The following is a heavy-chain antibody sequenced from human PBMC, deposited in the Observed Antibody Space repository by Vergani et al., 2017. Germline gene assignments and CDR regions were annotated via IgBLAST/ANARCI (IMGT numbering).Heavy chain of an antibody. Sequence: QVQLVKSGGGVFQPGGSLRLSCVASGFTFNRYGMQGVRQAPGKGLEWVAYVLFDGSNEYYADSVKGRFIVSRDNSNDALYLQMNSLRTDDTAVYYCARDLAYCHEGSCALWGQGSVVTVSS. D-gene: IGHD2-15*01. CDR3: ARDLAYCHEGSCAL. J-gene: IGHJ4*02. V-gene: IGHV3-30*02. CDR2: VLFDGSNE. CDR1: GFTFNRYG.